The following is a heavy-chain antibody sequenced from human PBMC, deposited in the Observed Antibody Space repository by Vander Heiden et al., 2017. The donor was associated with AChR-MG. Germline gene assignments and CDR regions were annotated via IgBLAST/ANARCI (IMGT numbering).Heavy chain of an antibody. CDR2: MNPNSGNT. CDR3: ARWLNRAKGVPAATEFDY. J-gene: IGHJ4*02. CDR1: GYTFTSYD. D-gene: IGHD2-2*01. Sequence: QVQLVQSGAEVKKPGASVKVSCKASGYTFTSYDINWVRQATGQGLEWMGWMNPNSGNTGYAQKFQGRVTMTRNTSISTAYMELSSLRSEETAVYYCARWLNRAKGVPAATEFDYWGQGTLVTVSS. V-gene: IGHV1-8*01.